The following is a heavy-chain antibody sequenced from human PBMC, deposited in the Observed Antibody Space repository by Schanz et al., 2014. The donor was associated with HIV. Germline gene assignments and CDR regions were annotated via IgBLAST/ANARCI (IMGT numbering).Heavy chain of an antibody. CDR1: GSPFPDID. D-gene: IGHD2-21*01. V-gene: IGHV1-8*01. Sequence: QVRLAQSGAEVKRPGALVTVSCSAVGSPFPDIDINWVRRAAGQGLEWMAWINPKSGNTGYAQRFQGRVTVTMSTSKRTIYMELSGLTSEDTAVYYCTRAGLWYNAGDFYGSAFDVWGPGTAVTVSS. J-gene: IGHJ3*01. CDR2: INPKSGNT. CDR3: TRAGLWYNAGDFYGSAFDV.